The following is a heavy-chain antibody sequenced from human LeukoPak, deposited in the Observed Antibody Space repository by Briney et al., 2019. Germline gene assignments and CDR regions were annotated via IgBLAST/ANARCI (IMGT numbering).Heavy chain of an antibody. CDR1: GRSFSGYY. CDR3: ASSYYDILTGYPDRISYYYMDV. V-gene: IGHV4-34*01. CDR2: INHSGST. D-gene: IGHD3-9*01. J-gene: IGHJ6*03. Sequence: SETLSLTCAVYGRSFSGYYWSWIRQPPGKGLEWIGEINHSGSTNYNPSLKSRVTMSVDTSKNQFSLKLSSVTAADTAVYYCASSYYDILTGYPDRISYYYMDVWGKGTTVTISS.